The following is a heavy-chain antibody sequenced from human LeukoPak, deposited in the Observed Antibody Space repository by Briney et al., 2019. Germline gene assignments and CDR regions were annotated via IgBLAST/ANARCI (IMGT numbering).Heavy chain of an antibody. Sequence: AGSLRLSCAASGFTFSSYWMSWVRQAPGKGLEWVANIKQDGSEKYCVDSVKGRFTISRDNAKNSLSLQMNSLRAEDTAVYYCARGYGDYGGEDFDYWGQGTLVTVSS. CDR1: GFTFSSYW. CDR2: IKQDGSEK. D-gene: IGHD4-17*01. V-gene: IGHV3-7*04. CDR3: ARGYGDYGGEDFDY. J-gene: IGHJ4*02.